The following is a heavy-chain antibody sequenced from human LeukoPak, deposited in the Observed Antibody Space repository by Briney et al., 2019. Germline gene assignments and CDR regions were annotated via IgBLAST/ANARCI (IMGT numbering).Heavy chain of an antibody. CDR1: GFTFSSYA. J-gene: IGHJ6*02. V-gene: IGHV3-23*01. CDR2: ISGSGGST. D-gene: IGHD4-23*01. Sequence: GGSLRLSCAASGFTFSSYAMSWVRQAPGKGLEWVSPISGSGGSTYYADSVKGRFTISRDNSKNTLYLQMNSLRAEDTAVYYCAKVIERTTVVTSSYGMDVWGQGTTVTVSS. CDR3: AKVIERTTVVTSSYGMDV.